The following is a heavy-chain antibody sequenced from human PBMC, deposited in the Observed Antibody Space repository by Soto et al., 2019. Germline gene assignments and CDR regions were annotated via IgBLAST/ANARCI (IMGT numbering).Heavy chain of an antibody. J-gene: IGHJ4*02. V-gene: IGHV4-59*08. CDR1: GGSISSYY. Sequence: PSETLSLTCTVSGGSISSYYWSWIRQPPGKGLEWIGYIYYSGSTNYNPSLKSRVTISVDTSKNQFSLKLSSVTAADTAVYYCARHVEYSSSADKYYFDYWGQGTLVTVSS. D-gene: IGHD6-6*01. CDR3: ARHVEYSSSADKYYFDY. CDR2: IYYSGST.